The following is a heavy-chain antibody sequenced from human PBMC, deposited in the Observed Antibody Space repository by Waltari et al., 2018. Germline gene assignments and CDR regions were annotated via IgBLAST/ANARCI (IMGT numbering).Heavy chain of an antibody. CDR2: SGGSGGST. V-gene: IGHV3-23*01. CDR3: AKPYDFWSGYYPPDH. CDR1: GFTFSIYA. Sequence: VQLLESGGGLVQPGGSLRLSCAASGFTFSIYAMSWVRQAPGKGVEWVSTSGGSGGSTYYADSVKGRLTISRDNSNNTLFLQMNSLTAEDTAVYYCAKPYDFWSGYYPPDHWGQGTLVTVSS. J-gene: IGHJ5*02. D-gene: IGHD3-3*01.